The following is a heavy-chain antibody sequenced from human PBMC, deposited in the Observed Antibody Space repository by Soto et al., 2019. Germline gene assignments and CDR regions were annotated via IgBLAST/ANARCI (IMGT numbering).Heavy chain of an antibody. Sequence: QVQLVQSGAEVKKPGSSVKVSCKASGGTFSSYTISWVRQAPGQGLEWMGRIIPILGIANYAQKFQGRVTITADKSTSTAYMELSSLRSEDTAVYYCARDASSGWDVAGAYDYWGQGTLVTVSS. V-gene: IGHV1-69*08. CDR2: IIPILGIA. CDR1: GGTFSSYT. D-gene: IGHD6-19*01. CDR3: ARDASSGWDVAGAYDY. J-gene: IGHJ4*02.